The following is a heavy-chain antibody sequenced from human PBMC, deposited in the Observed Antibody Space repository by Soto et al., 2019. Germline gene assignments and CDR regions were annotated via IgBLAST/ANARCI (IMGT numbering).Heavy chain of an antibody. CDR2: IDPSGGST. CDR1: GYTFTASY. CDR3: ARDSGHYYRSDAFDK. Sequence: ASVKVSCKASGYTFTASYMRWVRQAPGQGLEWMGIIDPSGGSTSYSQKFQGRVTMTRDTSTSTVYMELNSLRSEDTAVFYCARDSGHYYRSDAFDKWGQGTMVTVSS. J-gene: IGHJ3*02. D-gene: IGHD1-26*01. V-gene: IGHV1-46*01.